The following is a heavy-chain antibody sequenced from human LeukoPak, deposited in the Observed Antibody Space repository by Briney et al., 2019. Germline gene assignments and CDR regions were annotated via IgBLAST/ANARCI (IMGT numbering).Heavy chain of an antibody. J-gene: IGHJ2*01. CDR2: ISYDGITE. CDR3: ARDTCGCGSGWHLYWYFDL. V-gene: IGHV3-30*04. D-gene: IGHD6-19*01. Sequence: GGSLRLSCEASGFAFSSSAMHWVRQAPGKGLEWVSLISYDGITEDYSDSVKGRFTISRDNFKNTMFLQMHSLRDEDTAAYYCARDTCGCGSGWHLYWYFDLWGRGTLVTVSS. CDR1: GFAFSSSA.